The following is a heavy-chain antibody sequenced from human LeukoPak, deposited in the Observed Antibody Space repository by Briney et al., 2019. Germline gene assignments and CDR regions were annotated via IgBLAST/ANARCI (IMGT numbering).Heavy chain of an antibody. V-gene: IGHV4-39*07. CDR3: ARIGGGTTDYFDY. CDR1: GVSINSNYYY. CDR2: VAYSGST. Sequence: SETLSLTCTVSGVSINSNYYYWGWIRQPPGKGLEWIGSVAYSGSTFHNPSLKSRVTISVDTSKNQFSLKLSSVTAADTAVYYCARIGGGTTDYFDYWGQGTLVTVSS. D-gene: IGHD4-11*01. J-gene: IGHJ4*02.